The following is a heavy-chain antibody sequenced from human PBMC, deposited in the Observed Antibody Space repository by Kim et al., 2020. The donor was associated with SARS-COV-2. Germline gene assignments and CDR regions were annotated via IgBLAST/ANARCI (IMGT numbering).Heavy chain of an antibody. CDR1: GFTFRNYA. Sequence: GGSLRLSCAASGFTFRNYAMSWVRQAPGKGLEWLSAISGSGGGTYYVDSVKGRFTISRDNSKNTLYLQMNSLRVEDTAVYYCAKDLQEGSNWYEVPAYWGQGTLVTVSS. CDR2: ISGSGGGT. CDR3: AKDLQEGSNWYEVPAY. V-gene: IGHV3-23*01. D-gene: IGHD6-13*01. J-gene: IGHJ4*02.